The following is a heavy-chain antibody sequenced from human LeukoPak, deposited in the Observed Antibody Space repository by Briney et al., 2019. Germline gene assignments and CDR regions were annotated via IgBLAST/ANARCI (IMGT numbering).Heavy chain of an antibody. CDR2: IYTTGST. Sequence: SETLSLTCTVSGGSISSGTYYWTWIRQPAGKGLEWIGRIYTTGSTNYNPSLKSRVTMSTDTSKNQFSLKLSSVAAADTAVYYCARVTTGGYYNCWGQGTLVTVSS. J-gene: IGHJ4*02. CDR1: GGSISSGTYY. D-gene: IGHD3-22*01. CDR3: ARVTTGGYYNC. V-gene: IGHV4-61*02.